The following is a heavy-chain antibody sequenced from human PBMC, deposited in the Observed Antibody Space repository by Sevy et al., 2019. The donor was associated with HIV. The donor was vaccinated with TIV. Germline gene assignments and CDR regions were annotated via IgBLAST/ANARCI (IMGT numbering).Heavy chain of an antibody. D-gene: IGHD6-13*01. V-gene: IGHV3-7*01. CDR2: IKQDGSEK. CDR1: GFTFSSYW. Sequence: GGSLRLSCAASGFTFSSYWMSWVRQAPGKGLEWVANIKQDGSEKYYVDSVKGRFTISRDNAKNSLYLQMNSLRAEDTAVYYCYSSSWNYYYGMDVWGQGTTVTVSS. CDR3: YSSSWNYYYGMDV. J-gene: IGHJ6*02.